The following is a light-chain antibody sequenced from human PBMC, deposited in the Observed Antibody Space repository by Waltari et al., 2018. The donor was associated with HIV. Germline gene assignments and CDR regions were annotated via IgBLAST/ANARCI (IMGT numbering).Light chain of an antibody. V-gene: IGLV2-23*02. Sequence: QSALTQSASVSGSPGQSITISCTGTSSDVGAYTLVSWYQQHPGEVPKLLLFEVTKLPSGVSTRFSGSKAGNTASLTISGLQAEDEADYYCCSYAGSGLVFGGGTKLTVL. CDR1: SSDVGAYTL. J-gene: IGLJ3*02. CDR3: CSYAGSGLV. CDR2: EVT.